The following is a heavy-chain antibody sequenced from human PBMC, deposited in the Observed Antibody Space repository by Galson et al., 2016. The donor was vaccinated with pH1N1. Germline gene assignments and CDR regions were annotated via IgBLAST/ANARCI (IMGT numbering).Heavy chain of an antibody. D-gene: IGHD3-10*01. CDR2: ILPIVGIT. Sequence: SVKVSCKASSGTLSRHTISWVRQAPRQGLEWMGRILPIVGITNYEQKLQGRVTIIANRFTSTVSMELSGLTSDVTAVDYCATGTGSSGMDVWDQGTTATVSS. CDR1: SGTLSRHT. V-gene: IGHV1-69*02. J-gene: IGHJ6*02. CDR3: ATGTGSSGMDV.